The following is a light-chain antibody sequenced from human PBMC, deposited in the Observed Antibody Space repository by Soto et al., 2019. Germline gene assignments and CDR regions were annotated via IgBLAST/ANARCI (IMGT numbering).Light chain of an antibody. CDR2: GAS. Sequence: EVVMSQSPATLSGSPGEGATLSCRASQGIGDTLAWYQHKPGQTPRLLIYGASSRATGIPDRFSGSGSGTDFTLTISRLEPEDFAVYYCQQYGSSPSITFGQGTRLEIK. CDR1: QGIGDT. V-gene: IGKV3-20*01. CDR3: QQYGSSPSIT. J-gene: IGKJ5*01.